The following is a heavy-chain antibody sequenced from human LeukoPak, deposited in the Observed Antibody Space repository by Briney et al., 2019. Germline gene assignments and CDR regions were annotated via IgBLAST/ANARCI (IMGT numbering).Heavy chain of an antibody. CDR3: ARGSTWGNCFDY. Sequence: ASVKVSCKGSGYTFTSYDINWVRQATGQRLEWMGWINAGNGNTKYSQEFQDRVTITRDTSASTAYMDLSSLRSDDMAVYYCARGSTWGNCFDYWGQGTLVTVSS. CDR1: GYTFTSYD. V-gene: IGHV1-3*03. CDR2: INAGNGNT. J-gene: IGHJ4*02. D-gene: IGHD3-16*01.